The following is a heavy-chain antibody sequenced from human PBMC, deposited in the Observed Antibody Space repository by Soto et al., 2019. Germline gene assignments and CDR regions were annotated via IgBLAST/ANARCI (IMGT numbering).Heavy chain of an antibody. CDR2: IYSGGST. Sequence: GGSLRLSCAASGFTVSSNYMSWVRQAPGKGLEWVSVIYSGGSTYYADSVKGRFTISRDNSKNTLYLQMNSLRAEDTAVYYCARSSSYYYYYGMDVWDQGTTVTVSS. D-gene: IGHD6-6*01. CDR1: GFTVSSNY. J-gene: IGHJ6*02. CDR3: ARSSSYYYYYGMDV. V-gene: IGHV3-53*01.